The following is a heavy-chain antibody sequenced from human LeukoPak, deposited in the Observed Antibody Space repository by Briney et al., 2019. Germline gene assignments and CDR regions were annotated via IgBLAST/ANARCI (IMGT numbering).Heavy chain of an antibody. Sequence: GGSLRLSCEGSGYSFSSFWMHWVRQAPGEGLVWVSRLNEDGGITNYADFAKGRFTISRDNARNTLYLQMNSLSADDTAVYYCTRDIGGRSAYWGQGALATVSS. CDR1: GYSFSSFW. D-gene: IGHD3-16*01. V-gene: IGHV3-74*01. CDR3: TRDIGGRSAY. CDR2: LNEDGGIT. J-gene: IGHJ4*02.